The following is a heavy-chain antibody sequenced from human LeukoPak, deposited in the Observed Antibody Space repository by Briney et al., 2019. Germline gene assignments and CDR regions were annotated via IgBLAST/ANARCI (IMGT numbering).Heavy chain of an antibody. D-gene: IGHD4-23*01. J-gene: IGHJ6*03. V-gene: IGHV3-30*18. CDR1: GFTFSSYG. CDR3: AKDYGGKRYYYYYMDV. CDR2: ISYDGSNK. Sequence: GGSLRLSCAASGFTFSSYGMHWVRQAPGKGLEWVAVISYDGSNKYYADSVKGRFTISRDNSKNTLYLQMNSLRAEDTAVYYCAKDYGGKRYYYYYMDVWGKGTTVTVSS.